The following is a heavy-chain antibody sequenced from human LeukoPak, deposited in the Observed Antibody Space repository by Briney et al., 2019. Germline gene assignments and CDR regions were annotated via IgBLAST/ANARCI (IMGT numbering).Heavy chain of an antibody. CDR3: ASHNFGSGSSFDY. CDR2: INSDGSST. D-gene: IGHD3-10*01. V-gene: IGHV3-74*01. Sequence: GGSLRLSCAASGFTFSSYWMHWVRQASGKGLVWVSRINSDGSSTTYADSVKGRLTISRDNAKNTLYLQMNSLRAEDTAVYYCASHNFGSGSSFDYWGQGTLVTVSS. J-gene: IGHJ4*02. CDR1: GFTFSSYW.